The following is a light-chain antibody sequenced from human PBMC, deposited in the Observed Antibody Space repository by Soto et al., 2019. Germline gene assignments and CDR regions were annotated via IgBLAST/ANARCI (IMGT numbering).Light chain of an antibody. CDR3: QQYGSSPRT. Sequence: ENVLTQSPGTLSLSPGERATLSCRASQSVSSSYLAWYQHKPGQAPRLLIYGASSRATGIPDRFSGSGSGTDFTLTISRLETEDFAVYYCQQYGSSPRTFGQGTKVDIK. V-gene: IGKV3-20*01. CDR1: QSVSSSY. CDR2: GAS. J-gene: IGKJ1*01.